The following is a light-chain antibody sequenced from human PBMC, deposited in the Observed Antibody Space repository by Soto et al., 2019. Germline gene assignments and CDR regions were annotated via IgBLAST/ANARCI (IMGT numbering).Light chain of an antibody. V-gene: IGLV2-14*01. CDR3: SSYTNTKTQV. CDR1: SSDVGGYKY. CDR2: EVS. Sequence: QSALTQPASVSGSPGQSITISCTGTSSDVGGYKYVSWYQQRPGKAPKLMIYEVSNRPSGVSNRFSGSKSVNTASLTISGLQAEDEGDYYCSSYTNTKTQVFGTGTKVTVL. J-gene: IGLJ1*01.